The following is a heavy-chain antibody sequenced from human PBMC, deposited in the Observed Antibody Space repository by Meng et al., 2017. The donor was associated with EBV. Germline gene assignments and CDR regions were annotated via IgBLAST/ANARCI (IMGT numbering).Heavy chain of an antibody. CDR3: ARHVLFIAAAGTGWLDP. CDR1: GCSISSSSYY. CDR2: IYYSGST. D-gene: IGHD6-13*01. J-gene: IGHJ5*02. Sequence: QLQLQESGPGLVKPSETLSLTCTVSGCSISSSSYYWGWIRQPPGKGLEWIGSIYYSGSTYYNPSLKSRVTISVDTSKNQFSLKLSSVTAADTAVYYCARHVLFIAAAGTGWLDPWGQGTLVTVSS. V-gene: IGHV4-39*01.